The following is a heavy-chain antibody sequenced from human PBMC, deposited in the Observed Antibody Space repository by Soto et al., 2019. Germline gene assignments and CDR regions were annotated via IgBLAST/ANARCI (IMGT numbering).Heavy chain of an antibody. CDR2: INPSGGST. D-gene: IGHD6-19*01. CDR1: GYTFTSYY. CDR3: ARDSPDSSGWYGPPDY. J-gene: IGHJ4*02. Sequence: ASVKVSCKASGYTFTSYYMHWVRQAPGQGLEWMGIINPSGGSTSYAQKFQGRVTMTRDTSTSTVYMELSSLRSEDTAVYYCARDSPDSSGWYGPPDYWGQGXLVTVYS. V-gene: IGHV1-46*01.